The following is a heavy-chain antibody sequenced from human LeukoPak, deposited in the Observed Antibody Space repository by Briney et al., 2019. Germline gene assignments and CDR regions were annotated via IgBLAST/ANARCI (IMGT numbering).Heavy chain of an antibody. V-gene: IGHV3-30*18. J-gene: IGHJ4*02. CDR2: ISKDGGNK. D-gene: IGHD3-9*01. Sequence: GGSLRLSCETSGFTFISYGMHWVRQTPGKGLEWVAVISKDGGNKFYADSLKGRVTISRDDSKKTIYLHLNTLRPEDSGIYCAKDGGLTGDNYFDHWGLGTLVTVSS. CDR3: AKDGGLTGDNYFDH. CDR1: GFTFISYG.